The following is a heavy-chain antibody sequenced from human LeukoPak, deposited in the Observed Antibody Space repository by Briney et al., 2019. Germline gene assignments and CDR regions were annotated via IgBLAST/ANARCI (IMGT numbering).Heavy chain of an antibody. CDR1: GGSFSGYY. CDR3: ARGGGAAAGTHWFDP. Sequence: SETLSLTCAVYGGSFSGYYWSWIRQPPGKGLEWIGEINHSGSTNYNPSLKGRVTISVDTSKNQFSLKLSSVTAADTAVYYCARGGGAAAGTHWFDPWGQGTLVTVSS. D-gene: IGHD6-13*01. V-gene: IGHV4-34*01. J-gene: IGHJ5*02. CDR2: INHSGST.